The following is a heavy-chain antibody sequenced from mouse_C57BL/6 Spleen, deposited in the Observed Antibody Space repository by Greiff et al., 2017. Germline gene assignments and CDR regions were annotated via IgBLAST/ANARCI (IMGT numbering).Heavy chain of an antibody. D-gene: IGHD4-1*01. CDR2: ISSGGSYT. Sequence: DVKLVESGGDLVKPGGSLKLSCAASGFTFSSYGMSWVRQTPDKRLEWVANISSGGSYTYYPDSVKGRFTMSRDNAKNTLYLQMSSLKSEDTAMYYGARHERTGTLLYAMDYWGQGTSVTVSS. V-gene: IGHV5-6*02. J-gene: IGHJ4*01. CDR1: GFTFSSYG. CDR3: ARHERTGTLLYAMDY.